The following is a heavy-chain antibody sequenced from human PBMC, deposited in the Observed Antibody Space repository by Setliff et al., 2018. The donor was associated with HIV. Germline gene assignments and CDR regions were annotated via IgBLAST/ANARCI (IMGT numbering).Heavy chain of an antibody. J-gene: IGHJ3*02. CDR3: ASDVVVPAATPYDAFDI. D-gene: IGHD2-15*01. Sequence: ASVKVSCKTSGYTFTDYYMHWVRQAPGQGLEWMGRINANRGGTSYAQKFQGRVTMTRDASISTGYMELRRLTSDDTAVYYWASDVVVPAATPYDAFDIWGQGTMVTVSS. V-gene: IGHV1-2*06. CDR1: GYTFTDYY. CDR2: INANRGGT.